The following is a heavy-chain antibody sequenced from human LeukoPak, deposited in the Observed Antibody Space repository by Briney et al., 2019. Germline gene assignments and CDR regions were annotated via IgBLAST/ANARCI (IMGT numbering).Heavy chain of an antibody. CDR2: IRIGGGGT. CDR3: ARCMVLSQGWCNWFDP. V-gene: IGHV3-23*01. Sequence: GGSLRLSCAASGFYLTTYAMTCVRQAPAKGLEWVSSIRIGGGGTYYADSVKGRFTISRDNSENTLHLQMNNQRVEDTARYFCARCMVLSQGWCNWFDPWGQGTLVTVSS. J-gene: IGHJ5*02. D-gene: IGHD6-13*01. CDR1: GFYLTTYA.